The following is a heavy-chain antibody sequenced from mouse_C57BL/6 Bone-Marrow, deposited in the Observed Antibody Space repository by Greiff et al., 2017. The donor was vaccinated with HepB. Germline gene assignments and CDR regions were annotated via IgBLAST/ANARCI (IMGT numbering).Heavy chain of an antibody. CDR1: GFSLSTFGMG. V-gene: IGHV8-8*01. J-gene: IGHJ3*01. Sequence: QVTLKESGPGILQPSQTLSLTCSFSGFSLSTFGMGVGWIRQPSGKGLEWLAHIWWDDDKYYNPALKSRLTISKDTSKNQVFVEIANMDTADTATYYCARIPPYYYGSSYAWFAYWGQGTLVTVSA. CDR2: IWWDDDK. CDR3: ARIPPYYYGSSYAWFAY. D-gene: IGHD1-1*01.